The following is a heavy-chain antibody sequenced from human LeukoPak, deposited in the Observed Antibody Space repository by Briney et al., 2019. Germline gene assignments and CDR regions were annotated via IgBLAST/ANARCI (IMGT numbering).Heavy chain of an antibody. CDR3: ARGGSYLTWFDP. V-gene: IGHV4-39*07. CDR2: IYYSGST. Sequence: SETLSLTCTVSGGSISSSSYCWGWIRQPPGKGLEWIGSIYYSGSTYYNPSLKSRVTISVDTSKNQFSLKLSSVTAADTAVYYCARGGSYLTWFDPWGQGTLVTVSS. J-gene: IGHJ5*02. D-gene: IGHD1-26*01. CDR1: GGSISSSSYC.